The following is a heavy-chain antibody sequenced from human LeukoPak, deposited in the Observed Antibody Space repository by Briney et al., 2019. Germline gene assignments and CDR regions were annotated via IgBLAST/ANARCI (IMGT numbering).Heavy chain of an antibody. CDR2: IYYSGST. J-gene: IGHJ4*02. Sequence: PSETLSLTCTVSGGSISSYYWSWIRQPPGKGLEWIGYIYYSGSTNYNPSLKSRVTISVDTSKNQFSLKLSSVTAADTAVYYCARDGSDSSGWYLDYWGQGTLVTVSS. CDR1: GGSISSYY. CDR3: ARDGSDSSGWYLDY. V-gene: IGHV4-59*01. D-gene: IGHD6-19*01.